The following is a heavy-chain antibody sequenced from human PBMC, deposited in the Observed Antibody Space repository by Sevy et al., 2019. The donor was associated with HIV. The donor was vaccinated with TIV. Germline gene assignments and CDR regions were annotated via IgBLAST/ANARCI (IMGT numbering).Heavy chain of an antibody. CDR1: GFTVSDNY. CDR3: TNHASDYDSSGYLERDALDI. J-gene: IGHJ3*02. CDR2: IYSDGST. D-gene: IGHD3-22*01. V-gene: IGHV3-53*01. Sequence: GGSLRLSCAASGFTVSDNYMSWVRQAPGKGLEWVSVIYSDGSTYYADSVKGRFTISRDNSKNTLYLQMNSLRAEDTAVYYCTNHASDYDSSGYLERDALDIWGQGTMVTVSS.